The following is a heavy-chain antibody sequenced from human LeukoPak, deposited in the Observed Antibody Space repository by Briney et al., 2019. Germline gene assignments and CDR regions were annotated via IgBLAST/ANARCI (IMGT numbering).Heavy chain of an antibody. CDR3: ALGTVTTVYLDY. CDR1: GGSISSYY. D-gene: IGHD4-11*01. J-gene: IGHJ4*02. Sequence: SETLSLTCTVSGGSISSYYWSWIRQPPGKGLEWIGYIYYSGSTNYNPSLKSRVTISVDTSKNQFSLKLSSVTAADTAVYYCALGTVTTVYLDYWGQGTLVTVSS. V-gene: IGHV4-59*01. CDR2: IYYSGST.